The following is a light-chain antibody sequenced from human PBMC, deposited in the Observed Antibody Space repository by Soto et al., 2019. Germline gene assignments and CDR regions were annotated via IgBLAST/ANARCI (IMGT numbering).Light chain of an antibody. CDR1: QTISSY. V-gene: IGKV1-39*01. J-gene: IGKJ2*01. CDR3: QQSYTTPMYT. Sequence: DIPMTQSPSSLSASVGDRVTITCRASQTISSYLNWYQQKPGKAPNLLIYAASNLQSGVPSRFSGSGSGTDFTLTISSLQPEDFATYYCQQSYTTPMYTFGQGTKLEIK. CDR2: AAS.